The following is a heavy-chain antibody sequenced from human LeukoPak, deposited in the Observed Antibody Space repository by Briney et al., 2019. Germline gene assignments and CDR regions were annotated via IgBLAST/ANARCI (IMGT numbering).Heavy chain of an antibody. CDR3: ARGGSSTRTNWFDP. CDR2: INPIFGTA. Sequence: GASVKVSCKASGGTFSSYAISWVRQAPGQGLEWMGGINPIFGTANYAQKFQGRVTITADESTSTAYMELSSLRSEDTAVYYCARGGSSTRTNWFDPWGQGTLVTVSS. J-gene: IGHJ5*02. V-gene: IGHV1-69*13. CDR1: GGTFSSYA. D-gene: IGHD2-2*01.